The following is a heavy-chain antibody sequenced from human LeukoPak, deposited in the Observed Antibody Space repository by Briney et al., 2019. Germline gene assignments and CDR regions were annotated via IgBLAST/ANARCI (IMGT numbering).Heavy chain of an antibody. V-gene: IGHV3-20*04. CDR3: ARDLNASWSTLGY. CDR2: INWDGGSP. CDR1: GSTFDDYG. D-gene: IGHD6-13*01. J-gene: IGHJ4*02. Sequence: PGGSLRLSCVDSGSTFDDYGMSWVRHAPGKGLEWLAGINWDGGSPFYAESVKGRFTISRDNARNVLHLQMNSLRADDTALYYCARDLNASWSTLGYWGPGTLVTVSS.